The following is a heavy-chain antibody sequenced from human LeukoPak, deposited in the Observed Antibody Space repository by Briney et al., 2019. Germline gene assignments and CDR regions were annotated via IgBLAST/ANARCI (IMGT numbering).Heavy chain of an antibody. J-gene: IGHJ5*02. Sequence: SGPTLVKPTQTLTLTCTFSGFSLSTTGVGVGWILQPPGKALEWLAVIYGNDDKRYSPSLRSRLTITKDTSKNQVVLTLTNMDPVDTATYYCAHRRKAVGENWFDPWGPGTLVTVS. D-gene: IGHD4-17*01. V-gene: IGHV2-5*01. CDR1: GFSLSTTGVG. CDR3: AHRRKAVGENWFDP. CDR2: IYGNDDK.